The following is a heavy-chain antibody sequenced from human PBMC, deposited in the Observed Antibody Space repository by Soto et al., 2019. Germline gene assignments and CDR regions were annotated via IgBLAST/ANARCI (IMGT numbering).Heavy chain of an antibody. J-gene: IGHJ2*01. D-gene: IGHD3-9*01. CDR3: ARESHDILTGPPWVWYFDL. CDR2: INDCGSI. Sequence: QVQLQQWGAGPLRPLETLSLTCGVSGGSFSGYYWAWIRQSPGKGLEWIGEINDCGSINYNPSLKSRVSISVDTSKNHYSLNLRSVTAADTAVYSCARESHDILTGPPWVWYFDLWGRGTLVTVSS. V-gene: IGHV4-34*01. CDR1: GGSFSGYY.